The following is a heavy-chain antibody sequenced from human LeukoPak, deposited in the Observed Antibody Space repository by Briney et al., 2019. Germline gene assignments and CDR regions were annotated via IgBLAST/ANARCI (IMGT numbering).Heavy chain of an antibody. CDR1: GFTFSSYG. Sequence: GGTLRLSCAASGFTFSSYGMSWVRQAPGKGLEWVSAISGSGGSTYYADSVKGRFTISRDNSKNTLYLQMNSLRAEDTAVYYCAKTMDTAMDPFDYWGQGTLVTVSS. CDR2: ISGSGGST. D-gene: IGHD5-18*01. V-gene: IGHV3-23*01. J-gene: IGHJ4*02. CDR3: AKTMDTAMDPFDY.